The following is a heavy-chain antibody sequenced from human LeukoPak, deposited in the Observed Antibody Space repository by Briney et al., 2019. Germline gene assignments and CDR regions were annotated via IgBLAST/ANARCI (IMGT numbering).Heavy chain of an antibody. D-gene: IGHD3-10*01. J-gene: IGHJ5*02. V-gene: IGHV3-30*02. Sequence: GGSLRLSCAASGFSFSSVGMHWVREAPGKGLEWVAYIRNDASKTYYADSVKGRFSISRDNSKNTVYLQMNNLLPEDTAVYYCAKRAGSAWSAGAWGQGTLVTVSS. CDR2: IRNDASKT. CDR3: AKRAGSAWSAGA. CDR1: GFSFSSVG.